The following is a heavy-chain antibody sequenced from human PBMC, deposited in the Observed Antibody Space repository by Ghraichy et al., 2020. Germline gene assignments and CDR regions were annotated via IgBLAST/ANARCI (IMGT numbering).Heavy chain of an antibody. Sequence: ASVKVSCKASGYTFTSYYMHWVRQAPGQGLEWMGIINPSGGSTSYAQKFQGRVTMTRDTSTSTVYMELSSLRSEDTAVYYCARIGAYYYDSSGYYPGMDVWGQGTTVTVSS. J-gene: IGHJ6*02. CDR3: ARIGAYYYDSSGYYPGMDV. CDR1: GYTFTSYY. V-gene: IGHV1-46*01. D-gene: IGHD3-22*01. CDR2: INPSGGST.